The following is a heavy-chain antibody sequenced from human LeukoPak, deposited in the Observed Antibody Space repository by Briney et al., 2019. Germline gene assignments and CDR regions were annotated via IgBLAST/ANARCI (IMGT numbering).Heavy chain of an antibody. J-gene: IGHJ4*02. CDR2: ISGSDGST. CDR3: ATSYYDFWTPHSAH. V-gene: IGHV3-23*01. D-gene: IGHD3-3*01. Sequence: PGGSLRLSCAASGFIFSNHAMTWVRQAPGRGLEWVSVISGSDGSTYYADSVQGRFTISRDNSKNTLYLQMISLRVEDTAVYYYATSYYDFWTPHSAHWGQGTLVTVSS. CDR1: GFIFSNHA.